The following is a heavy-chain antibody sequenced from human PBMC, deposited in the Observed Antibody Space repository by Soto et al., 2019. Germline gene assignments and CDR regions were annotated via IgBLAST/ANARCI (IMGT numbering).Heavy chain of an antibody. CDR2: ISSSGSTI. V-gene: IGHV3-11*01. CDR1: GFTVSDYY. D-gene: IGHD4-17*01. CDR3: ARVPPVRYGAYSLG. Sequence: WVSLRLSCAASGFTVSDYYMCWIRQAPGKGLEWVSYISSSGSTIYYADSVKGRFTISRDNAKNSMYLQMNSLRAEDTAVYYCARVPPVRYGAYSLGWGQGTLVTVSS. J-gene: IGHJ4*02.